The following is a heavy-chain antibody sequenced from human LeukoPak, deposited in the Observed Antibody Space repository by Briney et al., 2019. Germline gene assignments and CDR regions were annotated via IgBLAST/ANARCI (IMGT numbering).Heavy chain of an antibody. D-gene: IGHD3-3*01. Sequence: SVKVSCKASGGTFSSYAISWVRQAPGQGLEWMGRIIPILGIANYAQKFQGRVTITADKSTSTAYMELSSLRSEDTAVYYCARVSTQAPKDITIFGVVTYTHLDYGMDVWGQGTTVTVSS. CDR3: ARVSTQAPKDITIFGVVTYTHLDYGMDV. J-gene: IGHJ6*02. CDR1: GGTFSSYA. CDR2: IIPILGIA. V-gene: IGHV1-69*04.